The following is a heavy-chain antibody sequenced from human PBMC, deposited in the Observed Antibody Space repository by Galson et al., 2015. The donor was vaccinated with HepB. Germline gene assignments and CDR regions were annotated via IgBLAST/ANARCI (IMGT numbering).Heavy chain of an antibody. J-gene: IGHJ3*02. V-gene: IGHV3-74*01. Sequence: SLRLSCAASGFTFVNYWIHWVRHAPGKGPVWVSRINGDGTNTTYADSVKGRFTISRDNAKNTLYPQMNSLRAEDTAVYYCARVRGRYQYDAFDIWGQGTMVSVSS. CDR1: GFTFVNYW. D-gene: IGHD2-2*01. CDR2: INGDGTNT. CDR3: ARVRGRYQYDAFDI.